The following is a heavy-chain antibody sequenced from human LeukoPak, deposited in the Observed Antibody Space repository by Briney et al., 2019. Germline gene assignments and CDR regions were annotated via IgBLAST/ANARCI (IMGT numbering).Heavy chain of an antibody. CDR3: ARWVAVATFDY. CDR1: GWTFSDYY. V-gene: IGHV3-11*06. Sequence: WGSLTLSCAASGWTFSDYYMSWIRQAPGKGLEWVSYISSSRSYTNYAVSVQGRLTISKDNAKNSVYLEMNSLRAEDTAVYYCARWVAVATFDYWGQGTLVTVSS. CDR2: ISSSRSYT. J-gene: IGHJ4*02. D-gene: IGHD2-15*01.